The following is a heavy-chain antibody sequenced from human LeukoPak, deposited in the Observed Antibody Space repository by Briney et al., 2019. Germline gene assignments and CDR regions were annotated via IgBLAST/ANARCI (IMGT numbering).Heavy chain of an antibody. J-gene: IGHJ4*02. CDR2: ISSSSSYI. V-gene: IGHV3-21*01. CDR1: GFTFSSYA. CDR3: ARRKVSRTYDY. Sequence: GGSLRLSCAASGFTFSSYAMSWVRQAPGKGLEWVSSISSSSSYIYYADSVKGRFTISRDNAKNSLYLQMNSLRAEDTAVYYCARRKVSRTYDYWGQGTLVTVSS.